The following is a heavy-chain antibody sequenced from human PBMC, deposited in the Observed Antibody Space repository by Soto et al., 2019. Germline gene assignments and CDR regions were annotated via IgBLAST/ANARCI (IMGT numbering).Heavy chain of an antibody. CDR2: IWYDGSNK. Sequence: GGSLRLSCAASGFTFSSYGMHWVRQAPGKGLEWVAVIWYDGSNKYYADSVKGRFTISRDNSKNTLYLQMNSLRAEDTAVYYCATSSGWYGEAGFFDYWGQGTLVTSPQ. V-gene: IGHV3-33*01. CDR3: ATSSGWYGEAGFFDY. J-gene: IGHJ4*02. D-gene: IGHD6-19*01. CDR1: GFTFSSYG.